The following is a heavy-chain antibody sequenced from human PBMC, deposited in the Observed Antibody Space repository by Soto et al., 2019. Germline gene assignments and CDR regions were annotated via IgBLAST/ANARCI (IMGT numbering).Heavy chain of an antibody. CDR3: ARAAMGGSSWPFDY. D-gene: IGHD6-13*01. Sequence: QVQLQESGPGLVKPSGTLSLTCAVSGGSISSSNWWSWVRQPPGKGLEWIGEIYHSGSTNYNPSLKRRVTISVDKSKYQFSPKLSSVTAADTAVYYCARAAMGGSSWPFDYWGQGTLVTVSS. CDR2: IYHSGST. J-gene: IGHJ4*02. V-gene: IGHV4-4*02. CDR1: GGSISSSNW.